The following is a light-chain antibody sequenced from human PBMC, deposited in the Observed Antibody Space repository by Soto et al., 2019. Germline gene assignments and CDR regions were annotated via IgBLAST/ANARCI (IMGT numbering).Light chain of an antibody. J-gene: IGKJ5*01. V-gene: IGKV3-20*01. CDR1: QSVSSSY. CDR3: QQYGSSPIT. Sequence: EVVLTQSPGTLSLSPGERVTVSCRASQSVSSSYLAWSQQKPGQAPRLLIYGASSRATGIPDRFSGSGSGTDFTLSISRLEPEDFEVYYCQQYGSSPITFGQGTRLEIK. CDR2: GAS.